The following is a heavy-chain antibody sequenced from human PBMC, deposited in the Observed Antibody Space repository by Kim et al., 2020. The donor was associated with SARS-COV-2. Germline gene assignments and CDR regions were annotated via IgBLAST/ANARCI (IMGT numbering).Heavy chain of an antibody. D-gene: IGHD6-19*01. CDR2: IFHNGNT. CDR1: GGSITSINR. V-gene: IGHV4-4*02. J-gene: IGHJ6*02. Sequence: SETLSLTCDVSGGSITSINRWNWVRQSPGKGLEWIGEIFHNGNTNYNPSLQSRVTMSVDTSKNQLSLRLDCVTAADTAVYFCARAFSVAVDGTYYGVMDVWGPGTRVPVSS. CDR3: ARAFSVAVDGTYYGVMDV.